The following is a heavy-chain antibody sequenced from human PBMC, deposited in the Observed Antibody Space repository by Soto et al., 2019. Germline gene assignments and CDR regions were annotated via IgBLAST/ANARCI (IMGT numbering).Heavy chain of an antibody. J-gene: IGHJ4*02. CDR2: ISYHGSNK. CDR3: ARAHQRVVVAYFDY. V-gene: IGHV3-30-3*01. D-gene: IGHD3-22*01. Sequence: QVQLVESGGGVLQPGRSLTLSCAASGFTFSSYAMHWVRQAPGKGLEWVAVISYHGSNKYYADSVKGRFTITRDNSKNSVYVQMNSPRAEDTAVYYCARAHQRVVVAYFDYWGQGTLVTVSS. CDR1: GFTFSSYA.